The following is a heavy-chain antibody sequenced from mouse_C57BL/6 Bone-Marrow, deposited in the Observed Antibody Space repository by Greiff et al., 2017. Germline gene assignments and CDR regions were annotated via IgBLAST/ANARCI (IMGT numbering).Heavy chain of an antibody. CDR3: AREDGSSSPFDY. V-gene: IGHV1-61*01. D-gene: IGHD1-1*01. CDR2: IYPSDSET. J-gene: IGHJ2*01. Sequence: QVQLQQPGAELVRPGSSVKLSCKASGYNFTSYWMDWVKQRPGQGLEWIGNIYPSDSETHYNQKFKDKATLTVDKSSSTADMQLSRLTSEDSAVYYWAREDGSSSPFDYWGQGTTLTVSS. CDR1: GYNFTSYW.